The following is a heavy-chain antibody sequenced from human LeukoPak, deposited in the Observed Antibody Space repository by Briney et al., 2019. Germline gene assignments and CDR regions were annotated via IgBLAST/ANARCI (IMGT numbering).Heavy chain of an antibody. Sequence: PSETPSLTCAVYGGSFSGYYWNWLRQPPGKGLEWIGEINDSGNTNYNPSLKSRVTLSVDTTKNQFSLKLSSVTAADSAIYYCARGLGDSGYDFLVYWGQGSLVTVSS. CDR2: INDSGNT. D-gene: IGHD5-12*01. CDR3: ARGLGDSGYDFLVY. J-gene: IGHJ4*02. V-gene: IGHV4-34*01. CDR1: GGSFSGYY.